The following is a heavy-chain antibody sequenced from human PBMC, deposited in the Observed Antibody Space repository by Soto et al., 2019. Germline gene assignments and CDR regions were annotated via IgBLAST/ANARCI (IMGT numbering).Heavy chain of an antibody. Sequence: QVQLVESGGGVVQPGRSLRLSCAASGFTFSTFAMHWVRQAPGKGLEWVAIISYDGTNKYYADSVKGRFTISRDNSKNTLYLQMNSLRAEDAAVYYCAGDHSGDVWGGNFDSWGQGTLVTVSS. CDR1: GFTFSTFA. D-gene: IGHD7-27*01. V-gene: IGHV3-30-3*01. CDR3: AGDHSGDVWGGNFDS. CDR2: ISYDGTNK. J-gene: IGHJ4*02.